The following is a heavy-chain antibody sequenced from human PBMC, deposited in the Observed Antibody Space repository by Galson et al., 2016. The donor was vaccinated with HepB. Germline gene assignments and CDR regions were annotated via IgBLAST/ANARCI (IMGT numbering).Heavy chain of an antibody. D-gene: IGHD2-2*01. CDR2: IIPILGLA. CDR3: ARSNFYSGNHCSSTSCYFDY. CDR1: GGTFSTYT. V-gene: IGHV1-69*02. J-gene: IGHJ4*02. Sequence: SVKVSCKASGGTFSTYTISWVRQAPGQGLEWMRRIIPILGLANYAQTFQGRVTISADKSTSTAYMELSSLRSEDTAVYYCARSNFYSGNHCSSTSCYFDYWGQGTLVTVSS.